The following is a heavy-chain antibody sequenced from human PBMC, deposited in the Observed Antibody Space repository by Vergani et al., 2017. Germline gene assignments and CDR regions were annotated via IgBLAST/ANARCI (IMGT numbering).Heavy chain of an antibody. CDR2: MSSGDSI. CDR3: ARETDTGSSVSYNYDAMDV. V-gene: IGHV3-11*04. Sequence: QVQLVESGGGLVKPGGSLRLSCAASGFTFSDHYMSWVRQAPGKGLEWISYMSSGDSIYYADSVKGRFTVSRDNTKNTLYLQMNSLRAEDTAVYYWARETDTGSSVSYNYDAMDVWGQGTTVSVSS. D-gene: IGHD3-9*01. J-gene: IGHJ6*02. CDR1: GFTFSDHY.